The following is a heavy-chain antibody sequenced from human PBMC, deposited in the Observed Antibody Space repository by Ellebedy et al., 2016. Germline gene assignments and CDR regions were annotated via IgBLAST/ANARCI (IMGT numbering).Heavy chain of an antibody. Sequence: ASVKVSXXTSGYTFTAYYMHWVRQAPGHGLEWMGWLKPNSGNTNYAQKFQGRVTLTRDTSISTAYMELSRLRSDDTAVYFCARSRSPFANYFDSVDFDYWGQGTLVTVSS. V-gene: IGHV1-2*02. CDR3: ARSRSPFANYFDSVDFDY. CDR1: GYTFTAYY. CDR2: LKPNSGNT. D-gene: IGHD3-22*01. J-gene: IGHJ4*02.